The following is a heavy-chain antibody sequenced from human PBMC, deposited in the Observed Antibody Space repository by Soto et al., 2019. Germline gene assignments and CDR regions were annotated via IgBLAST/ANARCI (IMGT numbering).Heavy chain of an antibody. V-gene: IGHV3-9*01. CDR1: RFTFDNFA. J-gene: IGHJ4*02. CDR2: ISWNGGRT. D-gene: IGHD1-26*01. Sequence: EVELVVSGGGLVQPGRSLRLSCKASRFTFDNFAMHWVRQSPERGLEWVAAISWNGGRTGYADSVKGRFIVSRDNSKSSLYLEMNSLSREDTAVYFCAKASYSLGIEGATDFDYWGQGAWVTVSS. CDR3: AKASYSLGIEGATDFDY.